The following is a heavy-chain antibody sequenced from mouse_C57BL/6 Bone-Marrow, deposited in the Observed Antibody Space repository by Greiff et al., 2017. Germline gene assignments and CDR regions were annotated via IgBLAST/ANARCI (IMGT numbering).Heavy chain of an antibody. CDR1: GYAFTSYW. V-gene: IGHV1-64*01. J-gene: IGHJ2*01. Sequence: QVQLQQPGAELVKPGASVKLSCKASGYAFTSYWMHWVKQRPGKGLEWIGMIHPDGGSTNYNGKFKCKATLTVDKSSSTAYMQLSSLTSEDSAVYFCASLGPHAHYFDYWGQGTTRTVSS. D-gene: IGHD4-1*01. CDR3: ASLGPHAHYFDY. CDR2: IHPDGGST.